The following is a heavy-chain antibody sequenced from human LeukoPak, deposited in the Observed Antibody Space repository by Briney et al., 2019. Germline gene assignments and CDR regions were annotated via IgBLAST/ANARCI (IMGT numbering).Heavy chain of an antibody. D-gene: IGHD3-10*01. CDR2: MNPNSGDS. J-gene: IGHJ4*02. Sequence: GASVKVSCKASGYTFTNYDINWVRQATGQGLEWMGWMNPNSGDSHSVDKFQGRVTMTRDMSTSTVYMELSSLRSEDTAVYYCARFGGEGYGSGSYLDFDYWGQGTLVTVSS. CDR3: ARFGGEGYGSGSYLDFDY. CDR1: GYTFTNYD. V-gene: IGHV1-8*01.